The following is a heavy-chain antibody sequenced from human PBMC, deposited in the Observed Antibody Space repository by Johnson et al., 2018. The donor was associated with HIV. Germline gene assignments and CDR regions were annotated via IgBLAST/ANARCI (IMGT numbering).Heavy chain of an antibody. V-gene: IGHV3-13*05. CDR1: GFTFSSYD. CDR3: ARVGLGSCGEWDDAFDI. D-gene: IGHD3-10*01. CDR2: IGTAGDP. Sequence: VQLVESGGGLVQPGGSLRLSCAASGFTFSSYDMHWVRQATGKGLEWVSTIGTAGDPSYPGSVKGRFTISRENAKNTLYLQMNSLRAEATAVGYCARVGLGSCGEWDDAFDIWGQGTMVTVSS. J-gene: IGHJ3*02.